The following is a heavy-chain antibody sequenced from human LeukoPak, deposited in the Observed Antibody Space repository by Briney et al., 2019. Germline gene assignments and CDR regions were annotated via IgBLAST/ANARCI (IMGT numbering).Heavy chain of an antibody. J-gene: IGHJ4*02. CDR1: GYTFTGYY. V-gene: IGHV1-2*02. CDR3: ASNGCSSTSCWILDY. Sequence: ASLKLSCKASGYTFTGYYMHSVPQAPGQQLKWMGWINANSGGTNYAQKFQGRVNMTRDTCISTAYMELSRLRSDDTAVYYCASNGCSSTSCWILDYWGQGTLVTVSS. D-gene: IGHD2-2*01. CDR2: INANSGGT.